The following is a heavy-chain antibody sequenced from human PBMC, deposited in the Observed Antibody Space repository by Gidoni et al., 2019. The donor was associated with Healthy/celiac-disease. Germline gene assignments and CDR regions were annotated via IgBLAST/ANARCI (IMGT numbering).Heavy chain of an antibody. V-gene: IGHV5-51*01. J-gene: IGHJ4*02. CDR3: ARRGRDYYDSSGYYIDY. D-gene: IGHD3-22*01. CDR2: IYPGDADT. Sequence: EVQPFQSGPDGILPGESLVISSTGSGYLFTSSWIGWVRPLPGKGLEWMGIIYPGDADTRDSPSFQGQVTSSADKSIRTAYLQWSSLKASDTAMYYCARRGRDYYDSSGYYIDYWGQGTLVTVSS. CDR1: GYLFTSSW.